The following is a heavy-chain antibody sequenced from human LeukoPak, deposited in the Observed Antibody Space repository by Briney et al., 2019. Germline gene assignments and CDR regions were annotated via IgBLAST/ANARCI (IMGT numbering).Heavy chain of an antibody. J-gene: IGHJ4*02. V-gene: IGHV3-53*01. Sequence: GGSLRLSCAASGFTFSNYEMHWVRQAPGKGLEWVSVIYSGGSTYYAASVKGRFTISRDNSKNTLYLQMNSLRAEDTAIYYCARGLKYSSGWYYFDYWGQGTLVTVSS. CDR2: IYSGGST. CDR3: ARGLKYSSGWYYFDY. D-gene: IGHD6-19*01. CDR1: GFTFSNYE.